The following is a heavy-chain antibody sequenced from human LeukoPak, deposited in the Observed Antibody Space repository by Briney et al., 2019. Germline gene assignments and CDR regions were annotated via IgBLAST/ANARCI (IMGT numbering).Heavy chain of an antibody. CDR3: ARREDSSGYGCAFDI. V-gene: IGHV4-59*01. CDR2: IYYSGST. D-gene: IGHD3-22*01. J-gene: IGHJ3*02. CDR1: GGSISSYY. Sequence: SETLSLTCTVSGGSISSYYWSWIRQPPGKGLEWIGYIYYSGSTNYNPSLKSRVTISVDTSKNQFSLKLSSVTAADTAVYYCARREDSSGYGCAFDIWGQGTMVTVSS.